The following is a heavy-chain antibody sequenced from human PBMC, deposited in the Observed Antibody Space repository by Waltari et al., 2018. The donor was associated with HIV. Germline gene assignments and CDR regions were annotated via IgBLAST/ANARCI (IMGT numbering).Heavy chain of an antibody. D-gene: IGHD3-16*02. CDR2: IDPRDSET. CDR1: GYSFPGYW. Sequence: EVQLPQSGAEVKKPGESLNISCKGSGYSFPGYWIGWVRQKPGKGLEWMGIIDPRDSETRLSPSFQGKVTISADKSIDTAYLHWTSLKASDTAIYYCTRQLYRGGEVAYWGQGTLVTVSS. CDR3: TRQLYRGGEVAY. J-gene: IGHJ4*02. V-gene: IGHV5-51*01.